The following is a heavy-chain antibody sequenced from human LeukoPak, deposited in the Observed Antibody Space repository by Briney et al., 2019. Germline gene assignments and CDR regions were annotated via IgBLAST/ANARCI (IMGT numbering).Heavy chain of an antibody. CDR1: GYTFTGYY. CDR3: ARGSSSRMAGWFDP. D-gene: IGHD6-13*01. Sequence: ASVKVSCKASGYTFTGYYMHWVRQAPGQGLEWMGWINPNSGGTNYAQKFQGRVTMTRDTSISTAYMELSRLRSDDTAVYYCARGSSSRMAGWFDPWGQGTLVTVSS. J-gene: IGHJ5*02. CDR2: INPNSGGT. V-gene: IGHV1-2*02.